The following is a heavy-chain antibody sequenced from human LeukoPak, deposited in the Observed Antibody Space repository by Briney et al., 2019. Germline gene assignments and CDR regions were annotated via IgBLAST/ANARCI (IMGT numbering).Heavy chain of an antibody. J-gene: IGHJ4*02. D-gene: IGHD3-22*01. V-gene: IGHV1-69*13. CDR3: ARTSGYYYWDFDY. CDR2: IIPIFGTA. Sequence: ASVKVSCKASGGTFSSYAISWVRQAPGQGLEWMGGIIPIFGTANYAQKFQGRVTITADESTSTAYMELSSLRSEDTAVYYCARTSGYYYWDFDYWGQGTLVTVSS. CDR1: GGTFSSYA.